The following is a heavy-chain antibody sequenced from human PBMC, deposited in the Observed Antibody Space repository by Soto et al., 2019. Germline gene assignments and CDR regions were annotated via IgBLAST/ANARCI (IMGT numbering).Heavy chain of an antibody. CDR1: GVSISSSSYY. V-gene: IGHV4-39*01. CDR3: ARHGSY. J-gene: IGHJ4*02. Sequence: SETLSLTCTVSGVSISSSSYYWGWIRQTPGKGLEWIGTIYFSGSTYYNPSLKSRVTISVDRSKNQFSLNLTSVTAADTAVYYCARHGSYWGPGTLVTVSS. CDR2: IYFSGST.